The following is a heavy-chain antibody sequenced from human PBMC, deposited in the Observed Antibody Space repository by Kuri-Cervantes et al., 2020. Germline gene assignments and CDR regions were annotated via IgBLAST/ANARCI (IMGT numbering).Heavy chain of an antibody. CDR3: ARDPNTDMGI. CDR2: ISYDGSNK. Sequence: GESLKISCAASGFTFSSYAMHWVRQAPGKGLEWVAVISYDGSNKYYADSVKGRLTISRDNSENTLYLQMNSLRLEDTAVYYCARDPNTDMGIWGQGTLVTVSS. V-gene: IGHV3-30*14. J-gene: IGHJ4*02. D-gene: IGHD5-18*01. CDR1: GFTFSSYA.